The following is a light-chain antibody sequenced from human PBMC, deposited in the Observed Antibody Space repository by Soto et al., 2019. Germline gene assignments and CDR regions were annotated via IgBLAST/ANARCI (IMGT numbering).Light chain of an antibody. Sequence: GDRVTITCRASQSITSWLAWYQQRPGEAPTLLIYGASSLQSGVPSRFSGRGSGTYFTLTITSLQPEDFGTYYCQQSKSFPRTFGGGTRVEI. J-gene: IGKJ4*01. CDR1: QSITSW. CDR2: GAS. CDR3: QQSKSFPRT. V-gene: IGKV1D-12*01.